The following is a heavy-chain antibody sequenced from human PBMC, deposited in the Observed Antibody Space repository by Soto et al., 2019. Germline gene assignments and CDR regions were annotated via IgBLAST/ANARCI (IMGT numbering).Heavy chain of an antibody. D-gene: IGHD3-10*01. Sequence: QVQLVQSGAEVKKPGASVKVSCKASGYTFSSYGISWVRQARGQGLEWMGWISAHNGNTNYAQKFQGRVTMTTDTXRSTAYMEVRSLRSDDTAVYYCARKDGWFGTYGMDVWGQGTTVTVSS. CDR3: ARKDGWFGTYGMDV. CDR1: GYTFSSYG. J-gene: IGHJ6*02. CDR2: ISAHNGNT. V-gene: IGHV1-18*01.